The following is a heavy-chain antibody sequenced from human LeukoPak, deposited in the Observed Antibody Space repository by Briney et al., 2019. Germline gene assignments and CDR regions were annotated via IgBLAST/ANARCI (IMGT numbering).Heavy chain of an antibody. D-gene: IGHD3-22*01. J-gene: IGHJ4*02. Sequence: PGGSLRLSCAASGFSFSSYGMSWVRQAPGKGLEWVSYISSRSRTIYYADSVKGRFTISRDNAKNSLYLQMNSLRAEDTAVYYCARDVYYYDSSGYYLPAGADYWGQGTLVTVSS. CDR2: ISSRSRTI. V-gene: IGHV3-48*01. CDR1: GFSFSSYG. CDR3: ARDVYYYDSSGYYLPAGADY.